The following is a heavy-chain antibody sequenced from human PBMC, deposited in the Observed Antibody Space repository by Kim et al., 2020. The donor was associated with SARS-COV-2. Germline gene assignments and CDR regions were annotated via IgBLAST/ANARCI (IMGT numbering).Heavy chain of an antibody. V-gene: IGHV3-9*01. CDR3: AKSKLTNCQGDLYGMDL. CDR1: GFTFDDYS. J-gene: IGHJ6*01. Sequence: GGSLRLSCAASGFTFDDYSMHWVRQAPGKGLEWVSGIIWNSGTIGYADSVKGRFTISRDNAKNSLYLQMNSLRAEDTALYYCAKSKLTNCQGDLYGMDL. D-gene: IGHD2-2*01. CDR2: IIWNSGTI.